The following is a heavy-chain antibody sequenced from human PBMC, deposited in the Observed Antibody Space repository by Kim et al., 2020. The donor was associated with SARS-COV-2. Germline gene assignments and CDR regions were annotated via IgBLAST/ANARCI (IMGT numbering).Heavy chain of an antibody. J-gene: IGHJ4*02. D-gene: IGHD5-18*01. V-gene: IGHV3-15*01. Sequence: AAPVKGRFTISRDDSKNTLYLQMNSLKTEDTAVYYCTTVSGYSYGYLYNYWGQGTLVTVSS. CDR3: TTVSGYSYGYLYNY.